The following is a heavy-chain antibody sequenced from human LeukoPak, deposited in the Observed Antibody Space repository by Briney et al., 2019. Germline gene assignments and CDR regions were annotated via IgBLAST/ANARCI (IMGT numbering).Heavy chain of an antibody. CDR2: ISGSGGST. Sequence: GGSLRLSCAASVFTFSSYSMSWVRQAPGKGLEWVSAISGSGGSTYYADSVKGRFTISRDNSKNTLYLQMNSLRAEDTAIFYCVQIPGGGYWGQGTLVTVSS. CDR3: VQIPGGGY. V-gene: IGHV3-23*01. J-gene: IGHJ4*02. D-gene: IGHD5-24*01. CDR1: VFTFSSYS.